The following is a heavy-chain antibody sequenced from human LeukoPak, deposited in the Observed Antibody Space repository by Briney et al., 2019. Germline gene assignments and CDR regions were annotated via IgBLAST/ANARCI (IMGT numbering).Heavy chain of an antibody. CDR3: VRAGTSGWPDLDY. D-gene: IGHD6-19*01. J-gene: IGHJ4*02. CDR1: GFAFSRFD. CDR2: INPAGGT. Sequence: GGSLRLSCLASGFAFSRFDMRWVRQPIGKGLEWLSGINPAGGTYYHDSVKRRFTISRENVKNSIYLHMNSLRAGDTAVYFCVRAGTSGWPDLDYWGQGTLVTVSS. V-gene: IGHV3-13*01.